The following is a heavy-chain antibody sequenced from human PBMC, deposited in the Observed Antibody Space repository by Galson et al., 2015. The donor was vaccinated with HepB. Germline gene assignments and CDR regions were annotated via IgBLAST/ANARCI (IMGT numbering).Heavy chain of an antibody. V-gene: IGHV3-49*03. J-gene: IGHJ5*01. CDR2: IRSKTYGGTT. Sequence: SLRLSCATYGFNFGDYLMSWSRQAPGKGLEWVGIIRSKTYGGTTAYDASARGRFTISRDDSKSIAYLQMNSLKTEDTAVYFCSRGSPHYDIFTGYDSWGQGTLVTVSS. D-gene: IGHD3-9*01. CDR1: GFNFGDYL. CDR3: SRGSPHYDIFTGYDS.